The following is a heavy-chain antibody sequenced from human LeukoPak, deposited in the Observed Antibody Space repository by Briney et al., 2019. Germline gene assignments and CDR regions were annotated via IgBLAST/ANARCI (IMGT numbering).Heavy chain of an antibody. CDR1: GDSISSSGYY. CDR2: IYYSGST. J-gene: IGHJ4*02. CDR3: ARHLVGATDY. D-gene: IGHD1-26*01. Sequence: SETLSLTCSVSGDSISSSGYYWDWIRQPPGKGLEWIGSIYYSGSTYYNPSLKSRVTISVDTSKNQFSLKLSSVTAADTAVYYCARHLVGATDYWGQGTLVTVSS. V-gene: IGHV4-39*01.